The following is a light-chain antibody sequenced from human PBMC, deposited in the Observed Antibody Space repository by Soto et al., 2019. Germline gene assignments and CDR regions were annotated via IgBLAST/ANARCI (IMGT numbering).Light chain of an antibody. V-gene: IGLV2-8*01. CDR2: EVT. Sequence: QSALTQPPSASGSPGQSVTISCIGTSSDVGRYNFVSWYQHHPGKAPKLIIYEVTKRPSGVPDRFSGSKSGNTASLTVSGLQADDEADYHCSSYTSINSRVFGTGTKLTVL. CDR3: SSYTSINSRV. J-gene: IGLJ1*01. CDR1: SSDVGRYNF.